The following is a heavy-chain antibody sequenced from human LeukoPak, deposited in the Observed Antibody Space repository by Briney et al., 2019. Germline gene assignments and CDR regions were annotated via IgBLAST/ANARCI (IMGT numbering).Heavy chain of an antibody. V-gene: IGHV3-48*04. D-gene: IGHD3-10*01. CDR1: GFTFSSYS. Sequence: GGSLRLSCAASGFTFSSYSMNWVRQAPGKGLEWVSYISSSSSSIYYADSVKGRFTISRDNAKNSLYLQMNSLRAEDTAVYYCARALITMVRGVKYYFDYWGQGTLVTVSS. CDR3: ARALITMVRGVKYYFDY. J-gene: IGHJ4*02. CDR2: ISSSSSSI.